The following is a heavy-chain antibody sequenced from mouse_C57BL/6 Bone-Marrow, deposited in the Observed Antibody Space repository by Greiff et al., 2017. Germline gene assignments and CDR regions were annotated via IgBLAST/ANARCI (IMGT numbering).Heavy chain of an antibody. Sequence: VKLMKSGPELVKPGASVKISCKASGYAFSSSWMNWVKQRPGKGLEWIGRIYPGDGDTNYTGKVKGKATLTADKSYSTASMQLSSLTSEDSAVYFCAGSGATVVATDYWGQGTTLTVSS. J-gene: IGHJ2*01. CDR3: AGSGATVVATDY. CDR2: IYPGDGDT. D-gene: IGHD1-1*01. CDR1: GYAFSSSW. V-gene: IGHV1-82*01.